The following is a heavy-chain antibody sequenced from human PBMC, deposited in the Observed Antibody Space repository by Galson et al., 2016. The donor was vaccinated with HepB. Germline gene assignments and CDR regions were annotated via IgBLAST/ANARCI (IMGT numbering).Heavy chain of an antibody. D-gene: IGHD2-15*01. CDR3: AREGLEGTTTHFDF. J-gene: IGHJ4*02. Sequence: SLRLSCAASGFSFSSHGMHWVRQAPGKGLEWVAVIWSDGGNQLYGDSVKGRVTISRDNSKNTVFLQMNSLRAEETAVYYCAREGLEGTTTHFDFWGQGTLVSVSS. CDR1: GFSFSSHG. V-gene: IGHV3-33*01. CDR2: IWSDGGNQ.